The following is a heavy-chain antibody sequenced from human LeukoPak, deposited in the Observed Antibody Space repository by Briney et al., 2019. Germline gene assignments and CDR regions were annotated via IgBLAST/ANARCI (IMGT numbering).Heavy chain of an antibody. CDR2: ISGSGGST. CDR3: AKDKDYGDYRHCPIDH. CDR1: GFTFSSYA. V-gene: IGHV3-23*01. J-gene: IGHJ4*02. Sequence: PGGSLRLSCAASGFTFSSYAMSWVRQAPGKGLEWVSAISGSGGSTYYADSVKGRFTISRDNSKNTLYLQMNSLRAEDTAVYYCAKDKDYGDYRHCPIDHWGQGTLVTVSS. D-gene: IGHD4-17*01.